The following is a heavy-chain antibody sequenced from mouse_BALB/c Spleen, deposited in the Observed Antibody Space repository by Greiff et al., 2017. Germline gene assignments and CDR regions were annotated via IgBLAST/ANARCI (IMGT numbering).Heavy chain of an antibody. J-gene: IGHJ3*01. V-gene: IGHV1S81*02. Sequence: VQLQQSGAELVKPGASVKLSCKASGYTFTSYYMYWVKQRPGQGLEWIGEINPSNGRTNYNEKFKSKATLTVDKSSSTAYMQLSSLTSEDSAVYYCARYGNYAGMAYWGQGTLVTVSA. CDR3: ARYGNYAGMAY. CDR1: GYTFTSYY. D-gene: IGHD2-1*01. CDR2: INPSNGRT.